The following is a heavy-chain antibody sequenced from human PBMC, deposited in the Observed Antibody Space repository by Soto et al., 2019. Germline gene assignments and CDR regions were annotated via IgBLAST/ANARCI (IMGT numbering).Heavy chain of an antibody. CDR3: ARGGYYDNSWGKLSHYGLDV. D-gene: IGHD3-16*01. Sequence: GQLAQFANEVKKPGASVRVSCKAAGYTFIRYGIALVRQAPGQGLGGVGLVSPYNDYTVYAQKFQGRVSMTADTSTRTVYMNLRGLKSDDTAVYYCARGGYYDNSWGKLSHYGLDVWGQGTSVSVSS. CDR2: VSPYNDYT. CDR1: GYTFIRYG. J-gene: IGHJ6*02. V-gene: IGHV1-18*01.